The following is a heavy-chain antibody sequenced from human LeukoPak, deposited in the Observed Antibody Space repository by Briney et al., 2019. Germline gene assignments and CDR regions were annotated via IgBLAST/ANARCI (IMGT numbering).Heavy chain of an antibody. CDR1: GYTFTNYG. Sequence: SVKVSFKASGYTFTNYGISWVRQAPGQGLEWMGGIIPIFGTANYAQKFQGRVTITADESTSTAYMELSSLRSEDTAVYYCARDLYSGSYHGDYWGRGTLVTVSS. CDR3: ARDLYSGSYHGDY. J-gene: IGHJ4*02. D-gene: IGHD1-26*01. CDR2: IIPIFGTA. V-gene: IGHV1-69*13.